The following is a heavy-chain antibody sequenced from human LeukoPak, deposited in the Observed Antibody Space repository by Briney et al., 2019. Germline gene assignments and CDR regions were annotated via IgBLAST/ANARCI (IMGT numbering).Heavy chain of an antibody. Sequence: PSETLSLTCAVSGGSFSGYYWSWIRQPPGKGLEWIGESNHSGSTNYNPSLKSRVTISVDTSKNQFSLKLSSVTAADTAVYYCARGSYDSSGYYYLIRQHFDYWGQGTLVTVSS. D-gene: IGHD3-22*01. CDR2: SNHSGST. CDR3: ARGSYDSSGYYYLIRQHFDY. J-gene: IGHJ4*02. V-gene: IGHV4-34*01. CDR1: GGSFSGYY.